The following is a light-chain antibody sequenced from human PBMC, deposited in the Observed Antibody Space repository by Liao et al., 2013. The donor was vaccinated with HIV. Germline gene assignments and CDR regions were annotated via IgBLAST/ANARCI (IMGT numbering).Light chain of an antibody. CDR3: QVWDSSSYV. CDR2: HDS. J-gene: IGLJ1*01. CDR1: NIGSKS. V-gene: IGLV3-21*01. Sequence: SYVLTQPPSVSVAPGKTARITCGGKNIGSKSVHWYQQKPGQAPVMVISHDSERPSGIPERFSGSNSGNTATLTISRVEAGDEADYYCQVWDSSSYVFGTGTKVTVL.